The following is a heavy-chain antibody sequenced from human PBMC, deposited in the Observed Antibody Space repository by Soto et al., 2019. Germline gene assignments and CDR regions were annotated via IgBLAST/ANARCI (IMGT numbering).Heavy chain of an antibody. CDR3: ASGTAMATSYYYYYYMDV. V-gene: IGHV1-69*02. J-gene: IGHJ6*03. CDR1: GGTFSSYT. D-gene: IGHD5-18*01. Sequence: QVQLVQSGAEVKKPGSSVKVSCKASGGTFSSYTISWVRQAPGQGLEWMGRIIPILGIANYAQKFQGRVTITADKSTSTAYMELSSLRSEDTAVYYCASGTAMATSYYYYYYMDVWGKGTTVTVSS. CDR2: IIPILGIA.